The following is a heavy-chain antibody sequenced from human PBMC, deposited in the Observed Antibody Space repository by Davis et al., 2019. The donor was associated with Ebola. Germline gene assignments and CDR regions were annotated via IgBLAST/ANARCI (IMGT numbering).Heavy chain of an antibody. CDR1: GGSISSYY. J-gene: IGHJ4*02. Sequence: MPSETLSLTCTVSGGSISSYYWSWIRQPPGKGLEWIGYIYYSGSTTYNPSLKSRVTISVDTSKNQFSLKLSSVTAADTAVYYCARGLSRFWSGYFAYWGQGTLVTVSS. V-gene: IGHV4-59*12. CDR3: ARGLSRFWSGYFAY. D-gene: IGHD3-3*01. CDR2: IYYSGST.